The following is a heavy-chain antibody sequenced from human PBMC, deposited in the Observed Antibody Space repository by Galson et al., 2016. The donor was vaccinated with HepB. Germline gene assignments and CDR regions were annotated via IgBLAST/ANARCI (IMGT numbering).Heavy chain of an antibody. CDR3: ARSGGTYSSSSYYFDS. CDR2: ISNAGSYR. D-gene: IGHD6-6*01. Sequence: SLRLSCAGSGFVFSAYGFNWIRQAPGKGLEWVSSISNAGSYRHYTDSVKGRFTISRDNDKHSLYLQMNSRRAEDTAVYYCARSGGTYSSSSYYFDSWGQGTLVAVSS. J-gene: IGHJ4*02. CDR1: GFVFSAYG. V-gene: IGHV3-21*01.